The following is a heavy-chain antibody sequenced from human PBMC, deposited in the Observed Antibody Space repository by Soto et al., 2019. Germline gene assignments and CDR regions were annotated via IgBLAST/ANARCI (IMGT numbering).Heavy chain of an antibody. CDR2: IIPIFGTA. Sequence: AASVKVSCKASGGTFSSYAISWVRQAPGQGLEWMGGIIPIFGTANYAQKFQGRVTITADESTSTAYMELSSLRSEDTAVYYCARGVVRFLEWFHSDINYYGMDVWGQGTTVTVSS. CDR1: GGTFSSYA. CDR3: ARGVVRFLEWFHSDINYYGMDV. V-gene: IGHV1-69*13. J-gene: IGHJ6*02. D-gene: IGHD3-3*01.